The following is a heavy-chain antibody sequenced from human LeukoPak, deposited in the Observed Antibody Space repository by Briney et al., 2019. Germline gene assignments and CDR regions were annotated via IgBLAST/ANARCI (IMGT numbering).Heavy chain of an antibody. CDR3: AKVATEGYYFDY. V-gene: IGHV3-74*01. CDR2: TNSDGSST. Sequence: GGSLRLSCAASGFTFRSYWMHWVRQAPGKGLVWVSRTNSDGSSTSYADSVKGRFTISRDNAKNTLYLQMNSLRAEDTAVYYCAKVATEGYYFDYWGQGTLVTVSS. J-gene: IGHJ4*02. CDR1: GFTFRSYW. D-gene: IGHD5-12*01.